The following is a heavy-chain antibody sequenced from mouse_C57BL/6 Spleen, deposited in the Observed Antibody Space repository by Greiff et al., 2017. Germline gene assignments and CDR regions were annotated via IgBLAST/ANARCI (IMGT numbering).Heavy chain of an antibody. CDR3: ASWGNDRRDFDD. V-gene: IGHV1-85*01. CDR1: GYTFTSYD. J-gene: IGHJ2*01. D-gene: IGHD2-2*01. CDR2: IYPRDGST. Sequence: VKLVESGPELVKPGASVKLSCKASGYTFTSYDINWVKQRPGQGLEWIGWIYPRDGSTKYNEKFKGKDTLTVGTSSSTAYIGLNSEATEESAGYCCASWGNDRRDFDDWGKGTTLTVSS.